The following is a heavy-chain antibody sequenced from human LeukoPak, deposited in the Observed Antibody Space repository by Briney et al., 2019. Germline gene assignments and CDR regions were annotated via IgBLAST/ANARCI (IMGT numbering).Heavy chain of an antibody. Sequence: ASVKVSCKASGYTFTGHYIHWVRQAPGQGLEWMGWINPKRGGANYAQKFQGRVTMTRDTSISTAYMELSRLRSDDTAVYYCARDAARGATKSHWFDPWGQGTLVTVSS. CDR2: INPKRGGA. CDR3: ARDAARGATKSHWFDP. V-gene: IGHV1-2*02. CDR1: GYTFTGHY. J-gene: IGHJ5*02. D-gene: IGHD1-26*01.